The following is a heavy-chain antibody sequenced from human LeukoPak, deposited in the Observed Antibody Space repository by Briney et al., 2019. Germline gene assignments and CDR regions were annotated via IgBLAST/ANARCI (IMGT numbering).Heavy chain of an antibody. CDR2: ISWNTGTI. Sequence: PGGSLRLSCAASGFNFCDYAMHWVRHVPGKGLEGVSGISWNTGTIEYADSVKGRFTISRDNAKNSLFLQMNSLKPEDTALYYCAKVHRIVRVQGAFDVWGQGTMVTVSS. V-gene: IGHV3-9*01. D-gene: IGHD1-26*01. CDR3: AKVHRIVRVQGAFDV. J-gene: IGHJ3*01. CDR1: GFNFCDYA.